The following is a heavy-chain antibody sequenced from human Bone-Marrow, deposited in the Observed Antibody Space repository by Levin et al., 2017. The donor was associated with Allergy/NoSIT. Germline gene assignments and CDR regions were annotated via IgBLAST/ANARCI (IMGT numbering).Heavy chain of an antibody. D-gene: IGHD6-19*01. J-gene: IGHJ6*01. Sequence: PGGSLRLSCVVSGITSNNYTLTWVRQAPGKGLEWVSSIRSTSGYIHYADSVKGRFTISRDNAKKSLYLQMNSLRVEDTAMYYCAARIASPGGLDLWAQGTTVAVSS. CDR1: GITSNNYT. CDR2: IRSTSGYI. CDR3: AARIASPGGLDL. V-gene: IGHV3-21*01.